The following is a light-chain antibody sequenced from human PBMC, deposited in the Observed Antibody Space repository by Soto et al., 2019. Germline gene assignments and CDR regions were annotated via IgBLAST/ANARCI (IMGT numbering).Light chain of an antibody. CDR2: AAS. Sequence: DIQMTQSPSSLSASVGDRVTITCRASQGISTYLAWYQQKPGKVPKLLIYAASTFQSGVPSRFSGSGSGTDFTLTISSLQPEDVATYYCQKYNSALTWTFGQGTKVEIK. V-gene: IGKV1-27*01. CDR3: QKYNSALTWT. J-gene: IGKJ1*01. CDR1: QGISTY.